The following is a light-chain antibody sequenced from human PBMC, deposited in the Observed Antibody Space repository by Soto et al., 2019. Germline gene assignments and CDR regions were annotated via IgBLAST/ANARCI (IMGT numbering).Light chain of an antibody. J-gene: IGKJ1*01. V-gene: IGKV3-15*01. CDR3: QQYNNWTQT. CDR2: GAS. CDR1: QSVSSN. Sequence: EIVITQSPATLSVSPGERATLSCRASQSVSSNLAWYQQKPGQAPRLLIYGASTRETGIPARFSGSGSGTEFTLTISSLQSEDFAVYDCQQYNNWTQTFGQGTKVDIK.